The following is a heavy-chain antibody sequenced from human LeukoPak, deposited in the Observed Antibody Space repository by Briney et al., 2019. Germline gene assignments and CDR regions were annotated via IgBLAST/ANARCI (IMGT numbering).Heavy chain of an antibody. Sequence: SETLSLTCAVYGGSFSGYYWSWIRQPPGKGLEWIGEINHSGSTNYNPSLKSRVTISVDTSKNQFSLKLSSVTAADTAVYYCVRLRGYSYGFHYYYGMDVWGQGTTVTVSS. V-gene: IGHV4-34*01. CDR3: VRLRGYSYGFHYYYGMDV. D-gene: IGHD5-18*01. J-gene: IGHJ6*02. CDR1: GGSFSGYY. CDR2: INHSGST.